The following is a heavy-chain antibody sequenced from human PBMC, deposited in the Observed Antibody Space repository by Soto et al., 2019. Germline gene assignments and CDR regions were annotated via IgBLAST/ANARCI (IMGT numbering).Heavy chain of an antibody. V-gene: IGHV4-34*01. Sequence: SETLSLTCAVYGGSFSGYYWSWIRQPPGKGLEWIGEINHSGSTNYNPSLKSRVTISVDTSKNQFSLKLSSVTAADTAVYYCARGRGVAAAWLLLAGPWFDPWGQGTLVTVSS. CDR1: GGSFSGYY. J-gene: IGHJ5*02. D-gene: IGHD6-13*01. CDR3: ARGRGVAAAWLLLAGPWFDP. CDR2: INHSGST.